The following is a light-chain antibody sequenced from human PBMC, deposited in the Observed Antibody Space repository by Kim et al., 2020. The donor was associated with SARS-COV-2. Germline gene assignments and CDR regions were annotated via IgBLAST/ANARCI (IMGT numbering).Light chain of an antibody. V-gene: IGKV1-12*01. Sequence: DIQLTQSPSSVSAAVGDRVTISCRASQRIYNWLGWYQQKPGKAPQLLIYEASTLRSGVPSRFSGSGSGTDFTLTISSLQPEDSATYYCQQANNFPRTFGQGTKVDIK. CDR3: QQANNFPRT. J-gene: IGKJ1*01. CDR2: EAS. CDR1: QRIYNW.